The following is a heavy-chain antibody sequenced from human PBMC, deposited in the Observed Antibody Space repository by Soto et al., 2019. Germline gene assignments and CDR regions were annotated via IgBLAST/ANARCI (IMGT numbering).Heavy chain of an antibody. CDR1: GFIFSNFV. CDR2: ISGSGTTT. Sequence: GGSLRLSCAASGFIFSNFVMSWVRQAPGKGLEWVSAISGSGTTTYSADSVKGRFTISRDNSKNSLYLQMNSLIAEDTAVYYCARVDPPAKAWGQGTLVTSPQ. V-gene: IGHV3-23*01. D-gene: IGHD2-2*01. CDR3: ARVDPPAKA. J-gene: IGHJ5*02.